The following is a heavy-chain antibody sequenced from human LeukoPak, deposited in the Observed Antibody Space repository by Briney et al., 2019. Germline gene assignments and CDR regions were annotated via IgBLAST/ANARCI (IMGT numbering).Heavy chain of an antibody. V-gene: IGHV3-7*03. J-gene: IGHJ4*02. Sequence: GGSLRLSCAASGFTLSNYWMSWVRQVPGKGLEWVANIKQDGSENYYVDSVKGRFTISRDNAKNSLYLQMNSLRAEDTAIYYCARDKIVGATNFDYWGQGTLVIVSS. CDR3: ARDKIVGATNFDY. CDR1: GFTLSNYW. D-gene: IGHD1-26*01. CDR2: IKQDGSEN.